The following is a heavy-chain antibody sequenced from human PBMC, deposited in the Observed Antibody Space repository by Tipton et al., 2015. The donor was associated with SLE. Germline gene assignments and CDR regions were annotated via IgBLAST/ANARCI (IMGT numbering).Heavy chain of an antibody. Sequence: SLRLSCAASGFTFIIFAMSWVRQAPGKGLGWGSAITGSGDRTYYIDSVKGRFTISRDNSKNSLYLQMNGLRAEDTAVYYCARSPVDFWNGYSTWGQGTLVAVSS. CDR2: ITGSGDRT. V-gene: IGHV3-23*01. J-gene: IGHJ4*02. CDR3: ARSPVDFWNGYST. CDR1: GFTFIIFA. D-gene: IGHD3-3*01.